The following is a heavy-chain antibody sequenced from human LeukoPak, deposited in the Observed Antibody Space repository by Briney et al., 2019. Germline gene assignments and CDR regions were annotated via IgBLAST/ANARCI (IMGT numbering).Heavy chain of an antibody. D-gene: IGHD6-13*01. CDR3: AKQSAGSAAWYSLHYDF. CDR2: VSGRGGST. Sequence: PGGSLRLSCAASGFTFSSYAMSWVRQAPGKGLEWVSVVSGRGGSTYYADSVKGRFTISRDNSKNTLYLQMNSLRAEDTAVYFCAKQSAGSAAWYSLHYDFWGQGTLVTVSS. J-gene: IGHJ4*02. V-gene: IGHV3-23*01. CDR1: GFTFSSYA.